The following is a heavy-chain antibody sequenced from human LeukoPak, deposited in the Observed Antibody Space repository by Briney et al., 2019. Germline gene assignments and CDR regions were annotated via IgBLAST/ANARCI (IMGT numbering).Heavy chain of an antibody. CDR1: GGTFSSYA. D-gene: IGHD1-7*01. CDR2: IIPIFGTA. V-gene: IGHV1-69*05. Sequence: SVKVSCKASGGTFSSYALSWVRQAPGQGLEWMGGIIPIFGTANYAQKFQGRVTITTDESTSTAYMELSSLRSEDTAVYYCAALYNWNYGVANFDYWGQGTLVTVSS. CDR3: AALYNWNYGVANFDY. J-gene: IGHJ4*02.